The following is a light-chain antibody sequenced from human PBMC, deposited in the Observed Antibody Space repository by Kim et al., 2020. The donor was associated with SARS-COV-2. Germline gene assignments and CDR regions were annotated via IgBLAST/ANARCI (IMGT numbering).Light chain of an antibody. V-gene: IGKV1-5*03. Sequence: DIQMTQSPSTLSASVGDRVTITCRASQTISTWLAWYQQKPGKAPKLLIYKASTLESGVPSRFSGSGSGTEFTLTINTLQPDDFATYYCQQCNSSPITFGQGTRLEIK. J-gene: IGKJ5*01. CDR1: QTISTW. CDR2: KAS. CDR3: QQCNSSPIT.